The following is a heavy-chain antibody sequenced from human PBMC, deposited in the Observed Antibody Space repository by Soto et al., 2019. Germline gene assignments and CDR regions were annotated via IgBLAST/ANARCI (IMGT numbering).Heavy chain of an antibody. Sequence: SETLSLTCTVSTASVNSYYWSWIRQPAGKGLEWIGRLYANENTDYNPSLRSRVTISVDAKRQFSLKLSSVTAADTAVYYCARDHPNWYFDLWGRGTPVTVSS. J-gene: IGHJ2*01. V-gene: IGHV4-4*07. CDR2: LYANENT. CDR3: ARDHPNWYFDL. CDR1: TASVNSYY.